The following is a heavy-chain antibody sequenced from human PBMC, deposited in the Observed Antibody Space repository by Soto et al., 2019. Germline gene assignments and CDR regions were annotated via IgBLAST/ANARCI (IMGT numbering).Heavy chain of an antibody. CDR2: IYYSGST. V-gene: IGHV4-59*01. CDR3: ARSRYTSGWWTPPFDY. D-gene: IGHD6-19*01. Sequence: QVQLQESGPGLVKPSESLSLTCAVSGVSISSYYWSWIRQPPGKGLEWIGYIYYSGSTNYNPSLKSRVTISVDTSKNQFSLKLTSVTAADTAVYYCARSRYTSGWWTPPFDYWGQGTLVTVSS. J-gene: IGHJ4*02. CDR1: GVSISSYY.